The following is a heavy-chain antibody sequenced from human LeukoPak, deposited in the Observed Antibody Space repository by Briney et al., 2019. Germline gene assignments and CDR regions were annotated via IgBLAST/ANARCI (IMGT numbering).Heavy chain of an antibody. V-gene: IGHV1-69*05. CDR3: ARAPLGQPDYFDY. CDR1: GGTFSSYA. CDR2: IIPIFGTA. J-gene: IGHJ4*02. D-gene: IGHD3/OR15-3a*01. Sequence: SVKVSCKASGGTFSSYAISWVRQAPGQGLEWMGGIIPIFGTANYAQKFQGRVTITTDESTSTAYMELSSLRSEDTAVYCCARAPLGQPDYFDYWGQGTLVTVSS.